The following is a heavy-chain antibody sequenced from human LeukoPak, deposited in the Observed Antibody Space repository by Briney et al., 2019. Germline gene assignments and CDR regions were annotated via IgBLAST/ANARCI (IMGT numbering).Heavy chain of an antibody. V-gene: IGHV3-7*03. CDR1: GFTFGKYW. Sequence: PGGSLRLSCVASGFTFGKYWMSWVRQAPGKGLEWVANIKLDGSEKNYVDSVKGRFTISRDNAKNSLYLQMNSLRAEDTAVYYCARDRYDFWSGYLNYYYYYGMDVWGQGTTVTVSS. D-gene: IGHD3-3*01. CDR2: IKLDGSEK. J-gene: IGHJ6*02. CDR3: ARDRYDFWSGYLNYYYYYGMDV.